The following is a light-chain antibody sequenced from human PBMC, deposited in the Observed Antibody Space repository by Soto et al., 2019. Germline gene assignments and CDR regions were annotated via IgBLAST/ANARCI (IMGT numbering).Light chain of an antibody. J-gene: IGLJ1*01. CDR3: QVWDSSSDPLYV. Sequence: VLTQPPSVSVAPGKTARVTCGGNNIGSKSVHWYQQKPGQAPVLVIYYDSDRPSGIPERFSGSNSGNTATLTISRVEAGDAADYYCQVWDSSSDPLYVFGTGTKLTVL. CDR1: NIGSKS. V-gene: IGLV3-21*04. CDR2: YDS.